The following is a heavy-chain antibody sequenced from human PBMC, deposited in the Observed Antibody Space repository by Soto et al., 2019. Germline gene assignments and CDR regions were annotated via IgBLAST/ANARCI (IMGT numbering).Heavy chain of an antibody. Sequence: QVQLVQSGAEEKKPGASVKVSCKASGYTFTSYGISWVRQAPGQGLEWMGWISAYSDNTNYAQKLQGRVTMTTDTSTSTAYMELRSLRSDDTAVYFCARAGDYYDSSAYFSWGQGTLVTVSS. CDR1: GYTFTSYG. D-gene: IGHD3-22*01. CDR3: ARAGDYYDSSAYFS. J-gene: IGHJ5*02. CDR2: ISAYSDNT. V-gene: IGHV1-18*01.